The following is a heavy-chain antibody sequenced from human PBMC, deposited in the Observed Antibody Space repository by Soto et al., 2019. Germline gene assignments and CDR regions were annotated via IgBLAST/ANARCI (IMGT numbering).Heavy chain of an antibody. CDR1: GFVFSDFQ. D-gene: IGHD3-16*01. CDR2: ITGTSAFT. Sequence: GGSLILSCAASGFVFSDFQFNWVRQAPGGGLEWLSSITGTSAFTEYAESIEGRFTISRDNPNKLLFLHMDNLRPEDTAVYYCARDNLAFQGAFDLWGQGTLVTVSS. V-gene: IGHV3-21*01. CDR3: ARDNLAFQGAFDL. J-gene: IGHJ4*02.